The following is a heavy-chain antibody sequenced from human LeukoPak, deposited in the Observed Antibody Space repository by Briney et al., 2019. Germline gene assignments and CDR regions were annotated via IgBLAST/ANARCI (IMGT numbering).Heavy chain of an antibody. V-gene: IGHV3-48*04. CDR1: GFTFSSYG. Sequence: GGSLRLSCAASGFTFSSYGMSWVRQAPGKGLEWVSAISSSVSTIYYADSVKGRFTISRDNAKNSLYLQMNSLRAEDTAVYYCAELGITMIGGVWGKGTTVTISS. CDR3: AELGITMIGGV. J-gene: IGHJ6*04. CDR2: ISSSVSTI. D-gene: IGHD3-10*02.